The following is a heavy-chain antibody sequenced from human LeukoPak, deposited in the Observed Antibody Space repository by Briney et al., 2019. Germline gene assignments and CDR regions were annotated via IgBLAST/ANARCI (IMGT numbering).Heavy chain of an antibody. CDR1: GFTFSSYG. J-gene: IGHJ6*03. D-gene: IGHD2-2*01. Sequence: PGGSLRLSCAASGFTFSSYGMHWVRQAPGKGLEWVAFIRYDGSNKYYAGSVKGRFTISRDNSKNTLYLQMNSLRAEDTAVYYCAKDQGYCSSTSCYYYYYYMDVWGKGTTVTISS. CDR3: AKDQGYCSSTSCYYYYYYMDV. CDR2: IRYDGSNK. V-gene: IGHV3-30*02.